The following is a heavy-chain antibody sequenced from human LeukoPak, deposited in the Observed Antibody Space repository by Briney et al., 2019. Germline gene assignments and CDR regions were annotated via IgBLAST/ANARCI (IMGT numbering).Heavy chain of an antibody. V-gene: IGHV4-59*01. CDR3: ARANLWFGEVFDY. CDR2: IYYSGST. J-gene: IGHJ4*02. D-gene: IGHD3-10*01. CDR1: GGSISSYY. Sequence: SETLSLTCTVSGGSISSYYWSWIRQPPGKGLEWIGYIYYSGSTNYNPSLKSRVTISVDTSKNQFSLKLSSVTAADTAVYYCARANLWFGEVFDYWGQGTLVTVSS.